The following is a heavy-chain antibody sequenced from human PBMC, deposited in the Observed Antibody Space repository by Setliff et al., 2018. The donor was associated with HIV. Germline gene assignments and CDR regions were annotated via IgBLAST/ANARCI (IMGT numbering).Heavy chain of an antibody. J-gene: IGHJ6*03. CDR1: GGSITGHY. V-gene: IGHV4-59*11. CDR2: IHYSGSS. CDR3: ARGLSIFGVATPGFYSFMDV. Sequence: PSETLSLTCTVSGGSITGHYWSWIRQPPGKGLEWIGDIHYSGSSNYNPSLKSRVSISLDTSKKQVSLKLNSVTAADTAVYYCARGLSIFGVATPGFYSFMDVWGKGTTVTVSS. D-gene: IGHD3-3*01.